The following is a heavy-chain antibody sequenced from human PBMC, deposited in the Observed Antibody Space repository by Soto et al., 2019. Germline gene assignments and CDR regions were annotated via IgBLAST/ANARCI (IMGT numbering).Heavy chain of an antibody. CDR3: AGGIQQLAQIDY. V-gene: IGHV3-7*05. CDR1: GFTFSTYW. Sequence: GGSLRLSCAASGFTFSTYWMTWVRQAPGKGLEWVANIKQDGSEKYYVNSVKGRFTISRDNARNSLFLQMNSLRAEDTAMYYCAGGIQQLAQIDYWGQGTLVTVSS. CDR2: IKQDGSEK. D-gene: IGHD6-13*01. J-gene: IGHJ4*02.